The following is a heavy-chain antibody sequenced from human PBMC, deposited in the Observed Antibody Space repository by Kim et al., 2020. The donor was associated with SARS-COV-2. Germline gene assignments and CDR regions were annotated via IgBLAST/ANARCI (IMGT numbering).Heavy chain of an antibody. Sequence: SETLSLTCTVSGGSISSGGYYWSWIRQHPGKGLEWIGYIYYSGSTYYNPSLKSRVTISVDTSKNQFSLKLSSVTAADTAVYYCARAGYYYDSSGYYYYYYGMDVWGQGTTVTVSS. V-gene: IGHV4-31*03. CDR3: ARAGYYYDSSGYYYYYYGMDV. D-gene: IGHD3-22*01. J-gene: IGHJ6*02. CDR1: GGSISSGGYY. CDR2: IYYSGST.